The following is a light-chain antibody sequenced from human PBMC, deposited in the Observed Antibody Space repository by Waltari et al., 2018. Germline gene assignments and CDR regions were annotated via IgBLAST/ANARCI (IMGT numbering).Light chain of an antibody. J-gene: IGLJ2*01. V-gene: IGLV2-14*03. CDR2: DVS. CDR3: SSSTSSNTLA. Sequence: QSPLTQPASVSASPRQSITISCTGTSRDVGAYNYAPWYQQHPGKAPKLMIYDVSNRPSGVSNRFSGSKSGNTASLTISGLQAEDEADYYCSSSTSSNTLAFGGGTKLTVL. CDR1: SRDVGAYNY.